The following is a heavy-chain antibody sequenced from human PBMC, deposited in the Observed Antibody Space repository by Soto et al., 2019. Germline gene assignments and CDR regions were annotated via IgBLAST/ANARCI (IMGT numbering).Heavy chain of an antibody. Sequence: ASVRVSCRASGSTVPSCGISWERQAPGQGREWMGWISAYNCNTNYAQKLQGRVTMTTDTPTSTAYMELRSLRSDDTAVYYCARVWRLRSPMAGRGRGTTVAVSS. V-gene: IGHV1-18*01. CDR1: GSTVPSCG. D-gene: IGHD5-12*01. J-gene: IGHJ6*02. CDR2: ISAYNCNT. CDR3: ARVWRLRSPMAG.